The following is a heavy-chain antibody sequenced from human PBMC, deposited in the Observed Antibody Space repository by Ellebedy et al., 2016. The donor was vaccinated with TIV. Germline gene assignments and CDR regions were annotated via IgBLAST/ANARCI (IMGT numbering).Heavy chain of an antibody. CDR1: GFTFKSYT. CDR2: ISPGSTYI. D-gene: IGHD3-10*01. CDR3: ARDASGSYYAEFVWFDP. V-gene: IGHV3-21*01. Sequence: GESLKISCAASGFTFKSYTMNWVHQAPGKGLEWVSSISPGSTYIYYADSVKGRFTISRDNAKNSVYLQMNSLRAEDTAVYYCARDASGSYYAEFVWFDPWGQGTLVTVSS. J-gene: IGHJ5*02.